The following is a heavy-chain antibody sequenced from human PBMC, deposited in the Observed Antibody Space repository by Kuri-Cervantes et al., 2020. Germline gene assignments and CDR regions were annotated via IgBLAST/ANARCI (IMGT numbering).Heavy chain of an antibody. D-gene: IGHD3-10*01. CDR2: IQCDGSEK. CDR3: ARDRGGMTMVRGGIF. J-gene: IGHJ4*02. V-gene: IGHV3-52*01. Sequence: GESLKISCAASGFTFSSSWMHWVCQAPEKGLEWVADIQCDGSEKYYVDSVKGRLTISRDNAKNSLYLQMNSLRVEDTAVYYCARDRGGMTMVRGGIFGGQGTLVTVSS. CDR1: GFTFSSSW.